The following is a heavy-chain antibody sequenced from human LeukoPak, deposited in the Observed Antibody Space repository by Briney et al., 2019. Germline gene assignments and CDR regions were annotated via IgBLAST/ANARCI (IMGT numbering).Heavy chain of an antibody. J-gene: IGHJ4*02. Sequence: ASVKVSCKASGYTFTSYYVHWVRQAPGQGLEWMGIISPSGASTSYAQKFQGRVTMTRDMSTSTVYMELSSLISEDTAVYYCARDEFYCSGDSCYPFDNWGQGTLVTVSS. D-gene: IGHD2-15*01. CDR2: ISPSGAST. CDR1: GYTFTSYY. CDR3: ARDEFYCSGDSCYPFDN. V-gene: IGHV1-46*01.